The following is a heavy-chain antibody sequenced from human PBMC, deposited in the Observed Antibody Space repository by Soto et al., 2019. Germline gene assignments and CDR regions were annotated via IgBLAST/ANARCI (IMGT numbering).Heavy chain of an antibody. D-gene: IGHD3-10*01. CDR2: ISSGSSYI. J-gene: IGHJ6*02. Sequence: DVQLEESGGGLVKPGGSLRLSCVASEFTFSVYSMNWVRQAPGKGLEWVSSISSGSSYIYYADSVKGRFTISRDNDKSSLFLHNHGMRVDDTAVYYCTRDRVKIRGGYYHYYGMDVWGQGTRVTVSS. CDR3: TRDRVKIRGGYYHYYGMDV. V-gene: IGHV3-21*02. CDR1: EFTFSVYS.